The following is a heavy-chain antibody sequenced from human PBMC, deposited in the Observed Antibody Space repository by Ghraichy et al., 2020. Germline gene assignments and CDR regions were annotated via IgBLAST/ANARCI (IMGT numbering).Heavy chain of an antibody. Sequence: SETLSLTCTVSGGSISSSSYYWGWIRQPPGKGLEWIGSIYYSGSTYYNPSLKSRVTISVDTSKNQFSLKLSSVTAADTAVYYCARMGAAAGRIPFDYWGQGTLVTVSS. J-gene: IGHJ4*02. CDR2: IYYSGST. D-gene: IGHD6-13*01. CDR3: ARMGAAAGRIPFDY. CDR1: GGSISSSSYY. V-gene: IGHV4-39*01.